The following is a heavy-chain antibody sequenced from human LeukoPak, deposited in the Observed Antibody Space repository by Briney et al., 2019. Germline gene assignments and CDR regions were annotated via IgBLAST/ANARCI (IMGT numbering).Heavy chain of an antibody. Sequence: ASETLSLSCTVSGGSVSDYYWSWIRQSPGKGLEWIGYIYYTGTSYNPSLKSRVTISADTSKNQFSLNLSSVTAADTAVYYCASRKLGNDYWGQGTLVTVSS. CDR3: ASRKLGNDY. CDR1: GGSVSDYY. V-gene: IGHV4-59*02. CDR2: IYYTGT. J-gene: IGHJ4*02. D-gene: IGHD7-27*01.